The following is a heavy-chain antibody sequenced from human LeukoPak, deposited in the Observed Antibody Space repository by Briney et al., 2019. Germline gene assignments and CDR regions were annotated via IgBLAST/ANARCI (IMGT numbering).Heavy chain of an antibody. CDR1: GFTFSSYA. CDR2: ISGSGGST. D-gene: IGHD3-22*01. V-gene: IGHV3-23*01. Sequence: QTGGSLRLSCAASGFTFSSYAMSWVRQAPGKGLEWVSAISGSGGSTYYADSVKGRFTISRDNSKNTLYLQMHSLRPEDTAVYYCARSLYYYDSSGYYYYWGQGTLVTVSS. CDR3: ARSLYYYDSSGYYYY. J-gene: IGHJ4*02.